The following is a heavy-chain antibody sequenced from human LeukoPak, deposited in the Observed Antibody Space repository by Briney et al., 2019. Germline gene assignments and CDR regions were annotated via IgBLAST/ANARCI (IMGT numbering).Heavy chain of an antibody. V-gene: IGHV3-15*01. CDR3: ASYGSGSHDY. CDR2: IKTKTEGGTT. Sequence: TAGGSLRLSCAASGFTFSNAWMNWVRQAPGKGLGWVGRIKTKTEGGTTDYAAPVKGRFTISRDDSKNTVYLQMNSLKTEDTAVYYCASYGSGSHDYWGQGSLVTVSS. D-gene: IGHD3-10*01. J-gene: IGHJ4*02. CDR1: GFTFSNAW.